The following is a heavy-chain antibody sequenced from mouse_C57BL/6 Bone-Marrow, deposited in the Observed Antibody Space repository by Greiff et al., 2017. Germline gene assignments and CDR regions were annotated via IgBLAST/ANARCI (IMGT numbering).Heavy chain of an antibody. CDR1: GYTFTSYW. CDR3: ASHYGNYGYWYFDV. CDR2: IDPSDSYT. D-gene: IGHD2-1*01. J-gene: IGHJ1*03. V-gene: IGHV1-69*01. Sequence: QVQLQQPGAELVMPGASVKLSCKASGYTFTSYWMHWVKQRPGQGLEWIGEIDPSDSYTNYNQKFKGKSTLTVDKSSSTAYMQLSSLTSEDSAVYYCASHYGNYGYWYFDVWGTGTTVTVSS.